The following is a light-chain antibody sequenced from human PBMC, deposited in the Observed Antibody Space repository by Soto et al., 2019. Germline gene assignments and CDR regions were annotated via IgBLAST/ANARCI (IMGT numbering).Light chain of an antibody. CDR3: TSHKPGSLYV. CDR2: KVS. CDR1: SSDVGGYNY. V-gene: IGLV2-14*01. Sequence: QSVLTQPASVSGSPGQSITISCTGTSSDVGGYNYVSWYQQYPGRVPKLLIYKVSNRPSGVSNRFSGSKSGNTASLTISGLQADDEADYFCTSHKPGSLYVLGTGTTVTV. J-gene: IGLJ1*01.